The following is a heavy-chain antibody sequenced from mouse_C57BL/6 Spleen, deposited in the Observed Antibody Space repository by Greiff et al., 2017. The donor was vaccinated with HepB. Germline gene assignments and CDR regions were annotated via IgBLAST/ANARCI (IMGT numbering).Heavy chain of an antibody. CDR1: GFTFSDYY. D-gene: IGHD2-1*01. J-gene: IGHJ2*01. V-gene: IGHV5-12*01. CDR2: ISNGGGST. Sequence: EVQGVESGGGLVQPGGSLKLSCAASGFTFSDYYMYWVRQTPEKRLEWVAYISNGGGSTYYPDTVKGRFTISRDNAKNTLYLQMSRLKSEDTAMYYCARQDYGNPYYFDYWGQGTTLTVSS. CDR3: ARQDYGNPYYFDY.